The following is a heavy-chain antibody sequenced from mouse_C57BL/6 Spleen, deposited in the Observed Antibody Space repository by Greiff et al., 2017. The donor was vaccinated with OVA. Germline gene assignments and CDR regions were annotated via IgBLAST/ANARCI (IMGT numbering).Heavy chain of an antibody. V-gene: IGHV1-69*01. CDR1: GYTFTSYW. J-gene: IGHJ2*01. Sequence: QVQLQQPGAELVMPGASVKLSCKASGYTFTSYWMHWVKQRPGQGLEWIGEIDPSDSYTNYNQKFKGKSTLTVDKSSSTAYMQLSSLTSEDSAVYYCARGDSSGYYFDYWGQGTTLTVSS. CDR3: ARGDSSGYYFDY. CDR2: IDPSDSYT. D-gene: IGHD3-2*02.